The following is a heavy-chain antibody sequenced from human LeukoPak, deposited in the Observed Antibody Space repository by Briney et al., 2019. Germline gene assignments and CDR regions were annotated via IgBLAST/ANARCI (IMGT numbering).Heavy chain of an antibody. Sequence: ASVTVSCTASGDTFTSNAVSWVRQAPGQGLEWMGRIIPILRTAEYAQKFQGRLTITADRSTSTAYMELTSLRSEDTAVYYCARGKGFVGHFDFWGQGTLVTVSS. D-gene: IGHD3-3*01. CDR1: GDTFTSNA. V-gene: IGHV1-69*04. CDR2: IIPILRTA. J-gene: IGHJ4*02. CDR3: ARGKGFVGHFDF.